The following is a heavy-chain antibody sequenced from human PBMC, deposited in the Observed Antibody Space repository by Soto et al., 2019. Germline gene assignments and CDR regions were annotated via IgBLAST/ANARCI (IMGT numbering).Heavy chain of an antibody. D-gene: IGHD2-2*01. CDR3: ARHDAYCINTSCTNLIWFDP. V-gene: IGHV4-39*01. J-gene: IGHJ5*02. CDR2: VYYSGST. Sequence: SETLSLTCTVSGGSISSRSSYWGWIRQPPGKGLQWIGSVYYSGSTYYNPSLQSRVTISVDTPKNQLSLKLTSVTAADTAVYYCARHDAYCINTSCTNLIWFDPWGQGALVT. CDR1: GGSISSRSSY.